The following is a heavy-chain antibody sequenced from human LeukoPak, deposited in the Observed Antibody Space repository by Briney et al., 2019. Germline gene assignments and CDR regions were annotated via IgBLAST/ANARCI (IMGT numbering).Heavy chain of an antibody. CDR2: INHSGST. V-gene: IGHV4-34*01. Sequence: PSETLSLTCAVYGGSFSGYYWSWIRQPPGKGLEWIGEINHSGSTNYNPSLKSRVTISVDTSKNQFSLKLSSVTAADTAVYYCARASLDDSSGYYYVFAYYFDYWGQGTLVTVSS. CDR1: GGSFSGYY. CDR3: ARASLDDSSGYYYVFAYYFDY. D-gene: IGHD3-22*01. J-gene: IGHJ4*02.